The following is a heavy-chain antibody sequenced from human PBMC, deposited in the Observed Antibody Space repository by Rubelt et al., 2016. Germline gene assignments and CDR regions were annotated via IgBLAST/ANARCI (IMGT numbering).Heavy chain of an antibody. CDR3: ARLRWNDFWFDP. V-gene: IGHV4-4*02. Sequence: QVQLQESGPGLVKPSGTLSLTCAVSGGSISSSNWWSWVRQPPGKGLEWIGSIYYSGSTYYNPSLKSRVTISVDTSKNQFSLKLSSVTAADTAVYYCARLRWNDFWFDPWGQGTLVTVSS. CDR2: IYYSGST. D-gene: IGHD1-1*01. J-gene: IGHJ5*02. CDR1: GGSISSSNW.